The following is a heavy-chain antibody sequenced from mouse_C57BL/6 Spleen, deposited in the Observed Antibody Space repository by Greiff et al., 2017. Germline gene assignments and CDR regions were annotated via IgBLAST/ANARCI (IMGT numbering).Heavy chain of an antibody. D-gene: IGHD2-2*01. CDR1: GFTFSDYY. CDR3: AREGGYYDAMDY. Sequence: EVHLVESEGGLVQPGSSMKLSCTASGFTFSDYYMAWVRQVPEKGLEWVANINYDGSSTYYLDSLKSRFIISSDNAKNILYLQMSSLKSEDTATYYCAREGGYYDAMDYWGQGTSGTVSS. J-gene: IGHJ4*01. CDR2: INYDGSST. V-gene: IGHV5-16*01.